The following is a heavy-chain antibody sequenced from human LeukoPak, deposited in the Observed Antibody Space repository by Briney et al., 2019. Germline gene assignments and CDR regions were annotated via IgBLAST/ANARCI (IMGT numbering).Heavy chain of an antibody. J-gene: IGHJ5*01. CDR2: ISSSGTTK. CDR1: GFTFSNYE. V-gene: IGHV3-48*03. D-gene: IGHD2-15*01. Sequence: GGSLRLSCVASGFTFSNYEMNWVRQAPGKGLEWVSYISSSGTTKYYPDSVKGRFTISRDNVKNSLYLQMNSLRDEDTAVYYCAVEGYCSGGRCYTDWFDSWGQGTLVTVSS. CDR3: AVEGYCSGGRCYTDWFDS.